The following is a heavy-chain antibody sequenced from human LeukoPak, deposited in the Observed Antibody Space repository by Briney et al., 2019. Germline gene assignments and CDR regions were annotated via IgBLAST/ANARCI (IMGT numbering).Heavy chain of an antibody. CDR3: AKTGSNQTMVRSGWYYDFWSGYYTKDGGDY. V-gene: IGHV3-23*01. Sequence: GGSLRLSCAASGFTFSSYAMSWVRQAPGKGLEWVSAISGSGGSTYYADSVKGRFTISRDNSKNTLYLQMNSLRAEDTAVYYCAKTGSNQTMVRSGWYYDFWSGYYTKDGGDYWGQGTLVTVSS. D-gene: IGHD3-3*01. J-gene: IGHJ4*02. CDR1: GFTFSSYA. CDR2: ISGSGGST.